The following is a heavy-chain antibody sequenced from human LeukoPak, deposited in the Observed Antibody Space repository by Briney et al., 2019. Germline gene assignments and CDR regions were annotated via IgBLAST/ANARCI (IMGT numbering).Heavy chain of an antibody. V-gene: IGHV1-18*01. CDR1: GYTFTTYG. Sequence: GASVKVSCKASGYTFTTYGISWVRQAPGQGLEWMGWISAYNGNTNYAQNLQGRVTMTTDTSTSTAYIELRSLRSDDTAVYYCARVNYYDSSGPQGDYWGQGTLVTVSS. CDR3: ARVNYYDSSGPQGDY. D-gene: IGHD3-22*01. CDR2: ISAYNGNT. J-gene: IGHJ4*02.